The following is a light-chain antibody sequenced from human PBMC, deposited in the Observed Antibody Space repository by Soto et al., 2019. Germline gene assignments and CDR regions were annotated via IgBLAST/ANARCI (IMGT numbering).Light chain of an antibody. Sequence: QSALTQPASVSGCPGQSITISCTGTSSDFGNYNLVSWYQQHPGKVPKLILFEVNKRPSGVSGRFSGSKSGNTASLTISGLQAEDEADYYCCSFTSSNTHVFGTGTKVTVL. CDR1: SSDFGNYNL. CDR2: EVN. J-gene: IGLJ1*01. CDR3: CSFTSSNTHV. V-gene: IGLV2-23*02.